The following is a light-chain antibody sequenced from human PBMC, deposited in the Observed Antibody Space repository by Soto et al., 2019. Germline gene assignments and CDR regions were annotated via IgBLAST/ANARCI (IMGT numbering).Light chain of an antibody. Sequence: QSVLTQPPSVSGSPGQSITISCIGTSTDVGSHNLFSWYQQHPGKAPKLIIYEGTKRPAGVSNRFSGSKSGNTASLTVSGLQDEDEADYFCCSYAYTFSVFGGGTKVTVL. J-gene: IGLJ3*02. V-gene: IGLV2-23*01. CDR1: STDVGSHNL. CDR3: CSYAYTFSV. CDR2: EGT.